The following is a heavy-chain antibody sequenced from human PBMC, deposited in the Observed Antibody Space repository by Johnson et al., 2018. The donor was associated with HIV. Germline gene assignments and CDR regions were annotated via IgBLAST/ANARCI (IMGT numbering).Heavy chain of an antibody. CDR1: GFTVSSNY. V-gene: IGHV3-20*04. CDR3: ARDAYYGSGSYSQRNTFDV. J-gene: IGHJ3*01. Sequence: VQLVESGGGVVQPGRSLRLSCAASGFTVSSNYMSWVRQAPEKGLEWVSGINWNGGSTGYADSVKGRFTISRDNAKNSLYLQMNSLRAEDTALYYCARDAYYGSGSYSQRNTFDVWGQGTMVAVSS. D-gene: IGHD3-10*01. CDR2: INWNGGST.